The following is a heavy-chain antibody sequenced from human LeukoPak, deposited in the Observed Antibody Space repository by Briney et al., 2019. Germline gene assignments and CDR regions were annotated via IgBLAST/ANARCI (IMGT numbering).Heavy chain of an antibody. J-gene: IGHJ4*02. CDR2: IKQDGSEK. D-gene: IGHD5-18*01. CDR3: ATEKRGYSYGSPAALGY. CDR1: GFTFSSYW. V-gene: IGHV3-7*01. Sequence: PGGSLRLSCAASGFTFSSYWMSWVRQAPGKGLEWVANIKQDGSEKYYVDSVKGRFTISRDNAKNSLYLQMNSLRAEDTTVYYCATEKRGYSYGSPAALGYWGRGTLVTVSS.